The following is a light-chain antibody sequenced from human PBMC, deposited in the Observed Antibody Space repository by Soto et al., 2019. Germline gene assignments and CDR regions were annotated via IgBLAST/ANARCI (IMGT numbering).Light chain of an antibody. CDR1: QSVSSN. J-gene: IGKJ5*01. V-gene: IGKV3D-15*01. CDR2: GAS. CDR3: QQYNNWPAIT. Sequence: EIVITQSPATLSVSPGERATLSCRASQSVSSNLAWYQQKPGQAPRLLIYGASTRATGIPARFSGSGSGTEFTLTISSLLSEDFAVYYCQQYNNWPAITFGQGTRLEIK.